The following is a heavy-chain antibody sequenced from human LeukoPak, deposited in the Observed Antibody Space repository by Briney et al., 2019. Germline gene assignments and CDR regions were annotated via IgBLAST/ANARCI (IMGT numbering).Heavy chain of an antibody. CDR2: ISGSGGST. D-gene: IGHD3-22*01. CDR3: AKSRSEYYDSSGPFDN. CDR1: GFTFSSYA. Sequence: GGSMRLSCAASGFTFSSYAMSWVRQAPGKGLEWVSAISGSGGSTYYADSVKGRFTISRDNSKNTLYLQMNSLRAEDTAVYYCAKSRSEYYDSSGPFDNWGQGTLVTVSS. V-gene: IGHV3-23*01. J-gene: IGHJ4*02.